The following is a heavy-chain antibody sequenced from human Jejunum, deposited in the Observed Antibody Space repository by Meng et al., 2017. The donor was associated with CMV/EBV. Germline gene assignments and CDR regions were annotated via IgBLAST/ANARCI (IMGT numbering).Heavy chain of an antibody. J-gene: IGHJ4*02. CDR2: IKTDGSST. CDR1: GFTFSNYW. Sequence: SGFTFSNYWMHWVRQAPEKGLVWVSRIKTDGSSTSYADSVKGRFTISRDNAKNTLYLQMNSLRVEDTAVYYCLRGGAGSTYGQFDYWGQGTVVTVS. CDR3: LRGGAGSTYGQFDY. V-gene: IGHV3-74*01. D-gene: IGHD3-10*01.